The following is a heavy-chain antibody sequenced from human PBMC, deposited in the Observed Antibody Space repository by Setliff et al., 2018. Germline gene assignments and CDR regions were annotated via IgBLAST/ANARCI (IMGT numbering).Heavy chain of an antibody. CDR2: IQKSGGT. Sequence: SETLSLTCNVSGGSISSYSWSWIRQPPGKGLESIGYIQKSGGTNYNPALKSRVTISVDTSTNQFSLKLRSVTAADTAVYYCASLSWNGLRYYGLDVWGQGTTVTVSS. CDR3: ASLSWNGLRYYGLDV. CDR1: GGSISSYS. D-gene: IGHD3-3*01. V-gene: IGHV4-59*01. J-gene: IGHJ6*02.